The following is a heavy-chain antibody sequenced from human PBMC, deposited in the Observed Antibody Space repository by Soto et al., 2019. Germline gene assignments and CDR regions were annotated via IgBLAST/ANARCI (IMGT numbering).Heavy chain of an antibody. Sequence: PSETLSLTCIVSGESISSSSYYWGWIRQPPGKGLEWIGSIYYSGRTYYNPSFKSRVTISIDTSKNQFSLKLSSVTATDTAVYYCARQRTTVVTQAYLDHWDKGGLVAVCS. J-gene: IGHJ4*02. CDR1: GESISSSSYY. V-gene: IGHV4-39*01. D-gene: IGHD2-21*02. CDR2: IYYSGRT. CDR3: ARQRTTVVTQAYLDH.